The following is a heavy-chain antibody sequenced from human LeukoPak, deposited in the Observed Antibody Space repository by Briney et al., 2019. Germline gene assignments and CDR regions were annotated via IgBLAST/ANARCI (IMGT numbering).Heavy chain of an antibody. D-gene: IGHD2-2*01. V-gene: IGHV3-23*01. Sequence: PGGSLRLSCEASGLSFRSYGMSWVRQAPGKGLEWVSGISGSGDNTYYTDSVKGRFTISRDNSKNTLYLQMNSLRAEDMALYYCAKGYCSSTSCSTDYWGQGTLVTVSS. CDR1: GLSFRSYG. CDR3: AKGYCSSTSCSTDY. J-gene: IGHJ4*02. CDR2: ISGSGDNT.